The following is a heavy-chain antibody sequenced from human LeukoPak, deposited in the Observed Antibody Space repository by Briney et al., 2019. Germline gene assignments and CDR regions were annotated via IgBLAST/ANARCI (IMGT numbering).Heavy chain of an antibody. CDR3: AKTFGEFPMYYFDY. J-gene: IGHJ4*02. V-gene: IGHV3-23*01. CDR2: ISGSGGST. Sequence: GALRLSCAASGFTFSSYAMSWVRQAPGKGLEWVSAISGSGGSTYYADSVKGRFTISRDNSKNTLYLQMNSLRAEDTAVYYCAKTFGEFPMYYFDYWGQGTLVTVSS. CDR1: GFTFSSYA. D-gene: IGHD3-10*01.